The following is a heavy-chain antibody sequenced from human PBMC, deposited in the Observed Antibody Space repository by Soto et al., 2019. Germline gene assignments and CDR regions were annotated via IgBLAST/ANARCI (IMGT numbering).Heavy chain of an antibody. Sequence: SETLSLTCTVSGGSISSYYWSWIRQPPGKGLEWIGYIYYSGSTNYNPSLKSRVTMSIDTSKNQFSLKLRSVTAADTAVYYCARGMAEEQIFYYFDYWGQGALVTVSS. CDR1: GGSISSYY. J-gene: IGHJ4*02. CDR2: IYYSGST. V-gene: IGHV4-59*01. D-gene: IGHD3-9*01. CDR3: ARGMAEEQIFYYFDY.